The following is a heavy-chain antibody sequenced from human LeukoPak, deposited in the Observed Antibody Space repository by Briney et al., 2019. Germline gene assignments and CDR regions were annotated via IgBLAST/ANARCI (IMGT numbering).Heavy chain of an antibody. CDR1: GFTFSDYY. CDR3: ARGSSSWPHDAFDI. J-gene: IGHJ3*02. CDR2: ISSSGSTI. V-gene: IGHV3-11*01. D-gene: IGHD6-13*01. Sequence: GGSLRLSCAASGFTFSDYYMSWIRQAPGKGLEWVSYISSSGSTIYYADSVKGRFTIFRDNAKNSLYLQMNSLRAEDTAVYYCARGSSSWPHDAFDIWGQGTMVTVSS.